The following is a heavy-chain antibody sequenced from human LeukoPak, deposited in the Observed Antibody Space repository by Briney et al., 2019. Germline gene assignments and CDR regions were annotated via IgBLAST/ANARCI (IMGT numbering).Heavy chain of an antibody. J-gene: IGHJ4*02. Sequence: SSETLSLTCAVSGGSVSSSTYYWGWIRQPPGKGLEWIGNIYYTGSSYYNPSLKSRVTMSVDTSKNQFSLKMNSVTAADTAVYYCARLSKGRYFDYIFDFWGRGTLLTVSS. CDR2: IYYTGSS. V-gene: IGHV4-39*01. D-gene: IGHD3-9*01. CDR3: ARLSKGRYFDYIFDF. CDR1: GGSVSSSTYY.